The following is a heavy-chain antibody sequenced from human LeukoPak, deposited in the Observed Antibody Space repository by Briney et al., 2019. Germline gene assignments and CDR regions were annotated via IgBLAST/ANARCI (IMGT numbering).Heavy chain of an antibody. Sequence: ASVKVSCKASGYTFTSYGISWVRQAPGQWLEWMGGISAYNGNTNYAQKLRGRVTMTTDTSTSTAYMELRSLRSDDTAVYYCARGDGYNYHFDYWGQGTLVTVSS. CDR1: GYTFTSYG. CDR3: ARGDGYNYHFDY. V-gene: IGHV1-18*01. J-gene: IGHJ4*02. CDR2: ISAYNGNT. D-gene: IGHD5-24*01.